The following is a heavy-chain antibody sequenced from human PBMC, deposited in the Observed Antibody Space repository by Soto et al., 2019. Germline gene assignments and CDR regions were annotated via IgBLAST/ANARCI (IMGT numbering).Heavy chain of an antibody. J-gene: IGHJ4*02. CDR2: ISPNGQGI. CDR3: AKDRNYPRDCFHY. V-gene: IGHV3-23*01. D-gene: IGHD1-7*01. CDR1: GFTLTSYG. Sequence: PGGSLRLSCAPSGFTLTSYGMSWVSQAPGKGLEWVSAISPNGQGIYYADSVRGRFTISRDTFKNTVFLHMDSLRAEDTAVYYCAKDRNYPRDCFHYWGQGTLVTVSS.